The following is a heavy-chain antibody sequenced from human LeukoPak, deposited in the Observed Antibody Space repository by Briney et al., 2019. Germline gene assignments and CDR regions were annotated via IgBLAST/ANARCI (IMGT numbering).Heavy chain of an antibody. CDR3: ARKLRWKYYYDSSGFQH. CDR1: GGSFSGYY. D-gene: IGHD3-22*01. CDR2: INHSGST. J-gene: IGHJ1*01. V-gene: IGHV4-34*01. Sequence: SETLSLTCAVYGGSFSGYYWSWIRQPPGKGLEWIGEINHSGSTNYNPSLKSRVTISVDTSKNQFSLKLSSVTAADTAVYYCARKLRWKYYYDSSGFQHWGQGTLVTVSS.